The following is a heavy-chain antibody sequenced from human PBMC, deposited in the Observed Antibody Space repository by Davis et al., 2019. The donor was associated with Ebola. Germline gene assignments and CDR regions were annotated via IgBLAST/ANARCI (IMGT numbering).Heavy chain of an antibody. J-gene: IGHJ5*02. D-gene: IGHD6-13*01. Sequence: ASVKVSCKASGYTFTSYYMHWVRQAPGQGLEWMGIINPSGGSTSYAQKFQGRVNMTRDTSTSTAYMELSSLRSEDTAVYYCASSGIAAAGTGWFDPWGQGTLVTVSS. V-gene: IGHV1-46*01. CDR2: INPSGGST. CDR3: ASSGIAAAGTGWFDP. CDR1: GYTFTSYY.